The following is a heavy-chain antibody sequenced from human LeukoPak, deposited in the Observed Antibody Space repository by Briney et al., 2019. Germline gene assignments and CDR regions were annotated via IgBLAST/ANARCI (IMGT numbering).Heavy chain of an antibody. CDR1: GFTFSSYS. J-gene: IGHJ4*02. Sequence: GGSLRLSCAASGFTFSSYSMNWVRQAPGKGLEWVSYVSNSGSSIDYADSVKGRFTISRDNAKNSLYLQMNSLRAEDTAVYYCARDQGGVGYWGQGTLVTVSS. V-gene: IGHV3-48*01. CDR3: ARDQGGVGY. D-gene: IGHD3-16*01. CDR2: VSNSGSSI.